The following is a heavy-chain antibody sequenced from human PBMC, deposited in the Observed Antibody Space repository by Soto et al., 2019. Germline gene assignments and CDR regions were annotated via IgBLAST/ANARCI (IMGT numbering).Heavy chain of an antibody. Sequence: QLQLQESGSGLVKPSQTLSLTCAFSGGSISSGGYSWSWIRQPPGKGLEWMGYIYNSGSTYYNPSLKSRVTISVDRSKNQFSLKRSSVTAADTAVYYCAAGGGLPRYYWGQGTRVTVSS. CDR2: IYNSGST. V-gene: IGHV4-30-2*01. J-gene: IGHJ4*02. CDR3: AAGGGLPRYY. CDR1: GGSISSGGYS. D-gene: IGHD5-12*01.